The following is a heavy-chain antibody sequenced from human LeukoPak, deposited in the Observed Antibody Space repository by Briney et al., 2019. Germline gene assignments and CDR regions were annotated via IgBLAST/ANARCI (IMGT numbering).Heavy chain of an antibody. CDR2: ISGSGGST. Sequence: GGSLRLSCAASGFTFSSYAMSWVRQAPGKGLEWVSAISGSGGSTYYADSVKGRFTISRDNSKNTLYLQMNSLRAEDTAVCYCAKNGGTVTARSKNDYWGQGTLVTVSS. J-gene: IGHJ4*02. CDR3: AKNGGTVTARSKNDY. V-gene: IGHV3-23*01. CDR1: GFTFSSYA. D-gene: IGHD2-21*02.